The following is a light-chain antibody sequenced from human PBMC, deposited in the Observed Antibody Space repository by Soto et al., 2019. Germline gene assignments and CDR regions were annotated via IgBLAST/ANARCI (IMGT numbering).Light chain of an antibody. CDR3: SAYTTSSTLV. CDR2: EVI. Sequence: QSALTQPASVSGSPGQSITISCTGTSSDIGGYNYVSWYQQHPGKAPKLMIYEVINRPSGVSSRFSGSKFGNTASLTISGLQAEDEADYYCSAYTTSSTLVFGGGTKLTVL. J-gene: IGLJ2*01. CDR1: SSDIGGYNY. V-gene: IGLV2-14*01.